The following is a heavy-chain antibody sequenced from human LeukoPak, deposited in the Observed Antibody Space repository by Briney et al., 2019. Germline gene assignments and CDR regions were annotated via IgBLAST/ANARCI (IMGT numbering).Heavy chain of an antibody. V-gene: IGHV4-31*03. CDR2: IYYSGST. Sequence: SETLSLTCTVSGGSISSGGYYWSWIRQHPGKGLEWIGYIYYSGSTYYNPSLKSRVTISVDTSKNQFSLKLSSVTAADTAVYYCARDEAHDAFDIWGQGTMVTVSS. CDR3: ARDEAHDAFDI. J-gene: IGHJ3*02. CDR1: GGSISSGGYY.